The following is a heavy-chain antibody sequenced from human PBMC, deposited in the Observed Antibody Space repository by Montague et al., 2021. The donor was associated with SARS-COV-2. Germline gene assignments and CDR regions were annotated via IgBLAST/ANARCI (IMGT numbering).Heavy chain of an antibody. CDR1: GGSCSGYY. Sequence: SETLSLTCAVYGGSCSGYYWSWIRQPPEKGLEWIGEINQSGRTNNNPSLKGRVIISVDTSKNQFSLRLSSVTAADTAVYYCARRGSSVWGDTVSAEIDYWGQGILVIVSS. D-gene: IGHD3-16*01. CDR2: INQSGRT. CDR3: ARRGSSVWGDTVSAEIDY. V-gene: IGHV4-34*01. J-gene: IGHJ4*02.